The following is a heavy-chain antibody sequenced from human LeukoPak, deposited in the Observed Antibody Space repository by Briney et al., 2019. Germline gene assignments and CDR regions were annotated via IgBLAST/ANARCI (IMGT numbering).Heavy chain of an antibody. Sequence: ASVKVSCKASGYSFTTYDINWVRQATGQGLEWMGWMNPNSGNTCYAQRFQGRVTMTRDTSISTAYMERNSLTSEDTAVYYCAKNVRGTGTFDYWGQGTLVTVSP. V-gene: IGHV1-8*01. J-gene: IGHJ4*02. CDR2: MNPNSGNT. CDR3: AKNVRGTGTFDY. D-gene: IGHD1-1*01. CDR1: GYSFTTYD.